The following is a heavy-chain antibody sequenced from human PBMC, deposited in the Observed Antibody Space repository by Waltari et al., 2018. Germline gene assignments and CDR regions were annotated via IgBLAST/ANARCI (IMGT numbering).Heavy chain of an antibody. CDR3: AGAFGSGWNDALY. V-gene: IGHV5-51*03. CDR2: SYPGDSGT. Sequence: EVQLVQSGAEVKKPGESLKISCKGSGYSFTSYWIGWVRQMPGKGLEWMGSSYPGDSGTRDSPCFQGQVTIAADKASSTAYLQGSGLKASDTAMYYCAGAFGSGWNDALYWGQGTLVTVSS. D-gene: IGHD1-1*01. CDR1: GYSFTSYW. J-gene: IGHJ4*02.